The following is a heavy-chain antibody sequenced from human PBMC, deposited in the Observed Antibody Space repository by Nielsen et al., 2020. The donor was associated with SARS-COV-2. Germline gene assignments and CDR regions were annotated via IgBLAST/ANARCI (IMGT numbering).Heavy chain of an antibody. CDR2: ISSSSSYI. V-gene: IGHV3-21*01. Sequence: GESLKISCAASGFIFSSYSMNWVRQAPGKGLEWVSSISSSSSYIYYADSVKGRFTISRDNAKNSLYLQMNSLRAEDTAVYYCARDIHTARYYYYGMDVWGQGTTVTVSS. CDR1: GFIFSSYS. J-gene: IGHJ6*02. CDR3: ARDIHTARYYYYGMDV. D-gene: IGHD5-18*01.